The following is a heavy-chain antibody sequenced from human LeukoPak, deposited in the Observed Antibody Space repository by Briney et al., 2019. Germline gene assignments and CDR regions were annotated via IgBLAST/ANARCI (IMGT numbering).Heavy chain of an antibody. J-gene: IGHJ4*02. Sequence: PSETLSLTCAVYSGSFSNYYWSWIRQPPGKGLEWIGEINQSGSTNYNPSLKSRVTISVDTSKNQFSLKLSSVTAADTAVYYCARDGSGTIFGVVQDYWGQGTLVTVSS. D-gene: IGHD3-3*01. CDR2: INQSGST. CDR3: ARDGSGTIFGVVQDY. V-gene: IGHV4-34*01. CDR1: SGSFSNYY.